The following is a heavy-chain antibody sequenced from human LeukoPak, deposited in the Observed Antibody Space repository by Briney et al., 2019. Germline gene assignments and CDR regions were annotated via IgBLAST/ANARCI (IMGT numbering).Heavy chain of an antibody. D-gene: IGHD3-10*01. Sequence: SVTVSCKASGGTFSSYAISWVRQAPGQGLEWMGGIIPIFGTANYAQKFQGRVTINADESTSTAYMELSSLRSEDTAVYYCAREKFTMVRGVITYNWFDPWGQGTLVTVSS. V-gene: IGHV1-69*13. CDR1: GGTFSSYA. CDR2: IIPIFGTA. CDR3: AREKFTMVRGVITYNWFDP. J-gene: IGHJ5*02.